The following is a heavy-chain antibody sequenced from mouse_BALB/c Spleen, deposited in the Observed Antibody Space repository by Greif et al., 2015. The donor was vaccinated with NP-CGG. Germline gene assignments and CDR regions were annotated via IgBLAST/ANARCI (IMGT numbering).Heavy chain of an antibody. D-gene: IGHD1-1*01. J-gene: IGHJ3*01. CDR2: IHPNSGNT. CDR3: ARSDYGSSYGAWFAY. V-gene: IGHV1S130*01. Sequence: QVQLQQSGSVLVRPGASVKLSCKASGYTFTSSWMHWAKQRPGQGLEWIGEIHPNSGNTNYNEKFKGKATLTVDTSSSTAYVDLSSLTSEDSAVYYCARSDYGSSYGAWFAYWGQGTLVTVSA. CDR1: GYTFTSSW.